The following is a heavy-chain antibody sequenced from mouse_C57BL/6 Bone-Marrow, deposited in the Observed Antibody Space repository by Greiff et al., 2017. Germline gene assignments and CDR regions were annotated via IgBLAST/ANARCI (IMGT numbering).Heavy chain of an antibody. CDR1: GFTFSSYA. J-gene: IGHJ4*01. CDR3: ARDGETAQAFYAMDY. CDR2: ISDGGSYT. D-gene: IGHD3-2*02. V-gene: IGHV5-4*01. Sequence: EVKLVESGGGLVKPGGSLKLSCAASGFTFSSYAMSWVRQTPEKRLEWVATISDGGSYTYYPATVKGRFTISRDNAKNNLYLQMSHMKSEDTAMYYCARDGETAQAFYAMDYGGQGASVTVSS.